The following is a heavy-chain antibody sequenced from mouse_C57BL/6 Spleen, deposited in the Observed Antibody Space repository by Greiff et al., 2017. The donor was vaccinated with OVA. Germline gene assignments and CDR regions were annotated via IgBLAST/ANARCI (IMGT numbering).Heavy chain of an antibody. J-gene: IGHJ1*03. CDR3: VRQEVISYFDV. V-gene: IGHV10-1*01. CDR1: GFSFNTYA. D-gene: IGHD1-1*01. Sequence: EVKLMESGGGLVQPKGSLKLSCAASGFSFNTYAMNWVRQAPGKGLEWVARIRSKSNNYATYYADSVKDRFTISRDDSESMLYLQMNNLKTEDTAMYYCVRQEVISYFDVWGTGTTVTVSS. CDR2: IRSKSNNYAT.